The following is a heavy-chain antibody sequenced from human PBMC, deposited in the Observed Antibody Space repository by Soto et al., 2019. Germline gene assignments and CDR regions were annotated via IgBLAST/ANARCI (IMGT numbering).Heavy chain of an antibody. CDR2: IIPIFGTA. D-gene: IGHD2-2*01. J-gene: IGHJ6*02. V-gene: IGHV1-69*13. CDR3: ARVGADIVVVPADPADYYYYYGMDV. Sequence: SVKVSCKASGGTFSSYAISWVRQAPGQGLEWMGGIIPIFGTANYAQKFQGRVTITADESTSTAYMELSSLRSEDTAVYYCARVGADIVVVPADPADYYYYYGMDVWGQGTTVTVSS. CDR1: GGTFSSYA.